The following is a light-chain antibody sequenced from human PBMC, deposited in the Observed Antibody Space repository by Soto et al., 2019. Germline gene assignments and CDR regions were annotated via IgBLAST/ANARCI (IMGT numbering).Light chain of an antibody. CDR1: SSDVGGYNY. CDR3: SSYTSSSTLYV. V-gene: IGLV2-14*03. CDR2: DVS. Sequence: QSALTQPASVSGSPGQSFTISCTGTSSDVGGYNYVSWYQHHPGKAPKLMIYDVSSRPSGVSNRFSGSKSANTASLTISGLQAEDEADYYCSSYTSSSTLYVFGTGTKLTVL. J-gene: IGLJ1*01.